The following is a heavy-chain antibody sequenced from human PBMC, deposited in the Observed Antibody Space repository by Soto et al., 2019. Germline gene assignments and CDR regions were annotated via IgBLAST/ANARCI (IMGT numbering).Heavy chain of an antibody. CDR3: ARSPYSSSYYYYYSYGMDV. CDR2: IYYSGST. CDR1: GGSISSGVYY. J-gene: IGHJ6*02. D-gene: IGHD6-6*01. V-gene: IGHV4-31*03. Sequence: QVQLQESGPGLVKPSQTLSLTCTVSGGSISSGVYYWSWIRQHPGKGLEWIGYIYYSGSTYYNPSLESRVTISVDTSKNQFSLQLSSVTAADTAVYYCARSPYSSSYYYYYSYGMDVWGQGTTVTVSS.